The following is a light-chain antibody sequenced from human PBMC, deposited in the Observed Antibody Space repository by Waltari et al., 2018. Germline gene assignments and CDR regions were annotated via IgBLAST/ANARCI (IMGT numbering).Light chain of an antibody. V-gene: IGKV1-NL1*01. J-gene: IGKJ1*01. CDR2: EAS. CDR3: LHYYSTPPT. CDR1: QGITND. Sequence: DIQMTQSPSSLSASVGDRVTITCRASQGITNDLAWYQQKPGETPRLQIYEASSLPSGIPSRFSGSGSGTDFTLNIRSLQSEDFATYYCLHYYSTPPTFGQGTKVEIK.